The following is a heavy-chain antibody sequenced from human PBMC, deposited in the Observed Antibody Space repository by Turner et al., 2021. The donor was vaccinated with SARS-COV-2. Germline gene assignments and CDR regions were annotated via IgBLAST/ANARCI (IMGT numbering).Heavy chain of an antibody. Sequence: EVQLVESGGGLGQPGGSVRLACAASGFTVISNYMSWVRQAPGKGLEWVSVIYSGGRTYYTDSVKGRFTISRDNSKNTLYLQMTSLRAEDTAVYYCARDRRVGYDYTSEFPIDAFDIWGQGTMVTVSS. CDR2: IYSGGRT. J-gene: IGHJ3*02. D-gene: IGHD4-4*01. CDR1: GFTVISNY. V-gene: IGHV3-66*01. CDR3: ARDRRVGYDYTSEFPIDAFDI.